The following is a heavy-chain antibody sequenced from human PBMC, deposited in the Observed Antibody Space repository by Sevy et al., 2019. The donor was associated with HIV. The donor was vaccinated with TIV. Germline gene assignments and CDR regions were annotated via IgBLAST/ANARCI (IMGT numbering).Heavy chain of an antibody. V-gene: IGHV3-23*01. CDR2: ISRGGGT. Sequence: GGSLRLSCAASGFTFSNYDMSWVRRAPGKGLEWVSSISRGGGTYYADSVKGRFTISRDNSKNTLSVQMNSLRVEDTAVYYCAKQGDSGGWYPFDYWGQGTLVTVSS. J-gene: IGHJ4*02. CDR1: GFTFSNYD. CDR3: AKQGDSGGWYPFDY. D-gene: IGHD6-19*01.